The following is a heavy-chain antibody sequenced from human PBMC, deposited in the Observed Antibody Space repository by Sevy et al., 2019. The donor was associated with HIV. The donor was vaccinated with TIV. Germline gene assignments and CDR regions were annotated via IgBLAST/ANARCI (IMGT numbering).Heavy chain of an antibody. CDR3: TCDHDYYYGMNV. V-gene: IGHV3-15*07. CDR1: GFTFTNAW. J-gene: IGHJ6*02. D-gene: IGHD2-21*01. Sequence: GGSLRLSCAASGFTFTNAWMNWVRQAPGKGLEWVGRIKSKGGGGTIDYAAPVQGRFSISRDDSKNTLYLQMNSLKIEDTALYYCTCDHDYYYGMNVWGQGTTVTVSS. CDR2: IKSKGGGGTI.